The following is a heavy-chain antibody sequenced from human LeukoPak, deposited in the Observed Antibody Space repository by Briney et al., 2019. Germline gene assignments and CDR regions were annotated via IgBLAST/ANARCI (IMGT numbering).Heavy chain of an antibody. J-gene: IGHJ6*02. Sequence: GASVKVSCKASGYTFTSYGISWLRQAPGQGLEWMGWISAYNGNTNYAQKLQGRVTMTTDTSTSTAYMELRSLRSDDTAVYYCAREPPMVRGVILGMDVWGQGTTVTVSS. CDR2: ISAYNGNT. CDR3: AREPPMVRGVILGMDV. D-gene: IGHD3-10*01. CDR1: GYTFTSYG. V-gene: IGHV1-18*01.